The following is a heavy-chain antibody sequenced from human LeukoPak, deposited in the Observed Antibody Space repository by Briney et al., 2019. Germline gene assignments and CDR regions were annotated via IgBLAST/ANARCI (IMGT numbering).Heavy chain of an antibody. D-gene: IGHD3-9*01. Sequence: GGSLRLSCAASGFTFSSHAMSWVRQAPGKGLEWVSAISGSGGSTYYADSVKGRFTISRDNSKNTLYLQMNSLRAEDTAVYYCAKDVLRYFAWLFDYWGQGTLVTVSS. CDR2: ISGSGGST. V-gene: IGHV3-23*01. J-gene: IGHJ4*02. CDR3: AKDVLRYFAWLFDY. CDR1: GFTFSSHA.